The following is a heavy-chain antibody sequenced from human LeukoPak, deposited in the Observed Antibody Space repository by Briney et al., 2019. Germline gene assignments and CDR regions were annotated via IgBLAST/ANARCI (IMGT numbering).Heavy chain of an antibody. CDR1: GFTFSSYG. CDR2: IWYDGSNK. J-gene: IGHJ5*02. Sequence: QAGGSLRLSCAASGFTFSSYGMHWVRQAPGKGLEWVAVIWYDGSNKYYADSVKGRFTISRDNSKNTLYLQMNSLRAEDTAVYYCVRYNWNQWSDPWGPGTLVTVSS. D-gene: IGHD1-1*01. V-gene: IGHV3-33*01. CDR3: VRYNWNQWSDP.